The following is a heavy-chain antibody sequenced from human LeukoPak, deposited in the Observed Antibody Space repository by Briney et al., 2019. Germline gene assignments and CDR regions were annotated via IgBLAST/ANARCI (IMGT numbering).Heavy chain of an antibody. CDR2: IYYSGST. CDR1: GGSISSYY. CDR3: ARGGGDGLVQHYYYYYMDV. J-gene: IGHJ6*03. Sequence: PSETLSLTCTVSGGSISSYYGSWIRQPPGKGLAWIGYIYYSGSTNYNPSLKSRVTISVDTSKNQFSLKLSSVTAADTAVYYCARGGGDGLVQHYYYYYMDVWGKGTTVTVSS. V-gene: IGHV4-59*01. D-gene: IGHD3/OR15-3a*01.